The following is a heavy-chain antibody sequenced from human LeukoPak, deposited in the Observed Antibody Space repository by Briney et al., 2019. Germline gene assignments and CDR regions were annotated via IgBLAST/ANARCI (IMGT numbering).Heavy chain of an antibody. CDR3: ARGLKGYDFWSGHYHNWFDP. D-gene: IGHD3-3*01. J-gene: IGHJ5*02. V-gene: IGHV4-34*01. CDR2: INHSGST. CDR1: GGSFSGYY. Sequence: PSETLSLTCAVYGGSFSGYYWSWIRQPPGKGLEWIGEINHSGSTNYNPSLKSRVTISVDTSKNQFSLKLSSVTAADTAVYYCARGLKGYDFWSGHYHNWFDPWGQGTLVTVSS.